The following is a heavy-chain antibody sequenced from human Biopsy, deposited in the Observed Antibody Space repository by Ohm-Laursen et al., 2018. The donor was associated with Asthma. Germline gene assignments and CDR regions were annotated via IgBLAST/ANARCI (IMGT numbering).Heavy chain of an antibody. CDR3: ARFGGTSYGSPFDH. Sequence: SLRLSCAASGFTFRDYYMTWIRQAPGKGLEWVAYISSRGSNIFYADSVKGRFTISRDNAKKSLFLEMNSLTVEDTAVYFCARFGGTSYGSPFDHWGLGALVTVSS. J-gene: IGHJ4*02. V-gene: IGHV3-11*01. CDR2: ISSRGSNI. D-gene: IGHD3-16*01. CDR1: GFTFRDYY.